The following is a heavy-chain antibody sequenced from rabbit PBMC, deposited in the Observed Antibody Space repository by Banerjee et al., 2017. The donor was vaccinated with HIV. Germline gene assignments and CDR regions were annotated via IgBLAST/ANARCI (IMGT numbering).Heavy chain of an antibody. V-gene: IGHV1S45*01. CDR3: ARDAYYTSDGYAFKL. J-gene: IGHJ4*01. CDR2: IYSGSGNT. D-gene: IGHD6-1*01. Sequence: QEQLEESGGGLVKPGGTLTLTCKASGFDLSSYYYMCWVRQAPGKGLEWIGCIYSGSGNTYYASWAKGRFTISKTSSTMVTLQMTSLTAADTATYFCARDAYYTSDGYAFKLWGQGTLVTVS. CDR1: GFDLSSYYY.